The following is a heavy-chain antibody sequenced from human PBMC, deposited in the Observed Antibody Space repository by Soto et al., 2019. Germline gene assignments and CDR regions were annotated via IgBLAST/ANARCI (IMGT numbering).Heavy chain of an antibody. Sequence: EVQLLESGGGLVQPGGSLRLSCIASGFSFSNYAMIWVRQAPGKGPEWVSSIEISGRATYYADAVKGRFTSSRDDSKTAVYLQMNSLRGEDTAVYFCAKGDGGYFDHWGQGSLVTVSS. CDR2: IEISGRAT. J-gene: IGHJ4*02. CDR1: GFSFSNYA. D-gene: IGHD3-16*01. V-gene: IGHV3-23*05. CDR3: AKGDGGYFDH.